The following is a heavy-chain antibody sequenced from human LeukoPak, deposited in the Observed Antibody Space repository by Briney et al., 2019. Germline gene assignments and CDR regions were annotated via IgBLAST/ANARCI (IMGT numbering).Heavy chain of an antibody. J-gene: IGHJ4*02. V-gene: IGHV4-59*08. CDR3: ARHVWPVVAAFDY. CDR2: IYYSGST. CDR1: GGSISSYY. Sequence: KSSETLSLTCTVSGGSISSYYWSWIRQPPGKGLEWIGYIYYSGSTNYNPSLKSRVTISVDTSKNQFSLKLSSVTAADTAVYYCARHVWPVVAAFDYWGQGTLVTVSS. D-gene: IGHD2-15*01.